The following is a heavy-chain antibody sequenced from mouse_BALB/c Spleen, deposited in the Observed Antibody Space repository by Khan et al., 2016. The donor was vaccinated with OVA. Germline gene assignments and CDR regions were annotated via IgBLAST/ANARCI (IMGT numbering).Heavy chain of an antibody. D-gene: IGHD3-3*01. Sequence: QVRLQQSGPGLVAPSQSLSISCTVSGFSLSRYSIHWLRQPPGKGLEWLGIMWIGGSADYNSALKSRLSISKDNSKSQVFLKMNSPQADDTAMYYCARNRDGGSYWYFDVWGAGTTVTVSS. CDR3: ARNRDGGSYWYFDV. J-gene: IGHJ1*01. V-gene: IGHV2-6-4*01. CDR1: GFSLSRYS. CDR2: MWIGGSA.